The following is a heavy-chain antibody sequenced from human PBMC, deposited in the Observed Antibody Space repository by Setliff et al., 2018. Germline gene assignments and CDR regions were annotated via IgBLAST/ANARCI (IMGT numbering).Heavy chain of an antibody. Sequence: GASVKVSCKASGYTFNNYAISWVRQAPGQGLEWMGGIIPILGIANYAQKFQGRVTFTSDTSANTAFMELSSLRSEDSSMYYCARGQTVGPNSGKDYWGQGTLVTV. CDR3: ARGQTVGPNSGKDY. CDR2: IIPILGIA. J-gene: IGHJ4*02. V-gene: IGHV1-69*10. CDR1: GYTFNNYA. D-gene: IGHD1-26*01.